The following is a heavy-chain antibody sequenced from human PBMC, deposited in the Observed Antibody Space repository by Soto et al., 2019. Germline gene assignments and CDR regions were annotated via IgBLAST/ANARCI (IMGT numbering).Heavy chain of an antibody. CDR1: GFTFSSYA. Sequence: TGGSLRLSCAAAGFTFSSYAMSWVRQAPGKGLEWVSAISGSGGSTYYADSVKGRFTISRDNSKNTLYLQMNSLRAEDTVVYYCAKGALMTVTNFDYWGQGTLVTVSS. D-gene: IGHD2-8*01. CDR3: AKGALMTVTNFDY. V-gene: IGHV3-23*01. CDR2: ISGSGGST. J-gene: IGHJ4*02.